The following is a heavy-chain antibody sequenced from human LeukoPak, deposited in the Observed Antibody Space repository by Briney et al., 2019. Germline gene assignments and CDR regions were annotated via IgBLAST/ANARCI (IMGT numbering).Heavy chain of an antibody. CDR1: GFTFSDYD. CDR3: ARELIMVRGVIGY. D-gene: IGHD3-10*01. CDR2: ISSSGSTV. V-gene: IGHV3-11*01. J-gene: IGHJ4*02. Sequence: PGGSLRLSCAASGFTFSDYDMSWIRQAPRQGLEWASYISSSGSTVYYADSVKGRFTFSRDNAKNLLYLQMNGLRAEDTAVYYCARELIMVRGVIGYWGQGTLVTVSS.